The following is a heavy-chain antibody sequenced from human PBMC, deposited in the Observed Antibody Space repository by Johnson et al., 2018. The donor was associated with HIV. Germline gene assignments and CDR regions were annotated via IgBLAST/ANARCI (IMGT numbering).Heavy chain of an antibody. CDR2: ISYDGSNK. Sequence: QVQLVESGGGVVQPGRSLRLSCAASGFTFSSYAMHWVRQAPGKGLEWVAVISYDGSNKYYADSVKGRFTISRDNSKNTLYLQMNSLRAEDTALYFCAKDVRVVVAATDAFDIWGQGTMVTVSS. J-gene: IGHJ3*02. CDR3: AKDVRVVVAATDAFDI. CDR1: GFTFSSYA. D-gene: IGHD2-15*01. V-gene: IGHV3-30-3*01.